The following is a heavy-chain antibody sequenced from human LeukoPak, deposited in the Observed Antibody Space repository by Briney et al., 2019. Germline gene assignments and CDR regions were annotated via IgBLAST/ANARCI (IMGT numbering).Heavy chain of an antibody. V-gene: IGHV1-8*03. CDR3: ARALSRRGSYGGYYFDY. J-gene: IGHJ4*02. CDR2: MNPNSGNT. D-gene: IGHD1-26*01. Sequence: ASVKVSCKASGYTFTSYDINWVRQATGQGLEWVGWMNPNSGNTGYAQKFQGRGTITRNTSISTAYMELSSLRSEDTAVYYCARALSRRGSYGGYYFDYWGQGTLVTVSS. CDR1: GYTFTSYD.